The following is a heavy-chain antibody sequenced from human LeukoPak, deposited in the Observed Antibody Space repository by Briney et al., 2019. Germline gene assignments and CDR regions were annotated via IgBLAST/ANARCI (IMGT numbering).Heavy chain of an antibody. Sequence: GGSLRLSCAASGFTFDDYAMHWVRQAPGKGLEWVSGISWNSGSIGYADSVKGRFTISRDNAKNSLYLQMNSLRAEDTALYYCAEDRYYDSSGLDYWGQGTLVTVSS. CDR2: ISWNSGSI. D-gene: IGHD3-22*01. CDR3: AEDRYYDSSGLDY. CDR1: GFTFDDYA. V-gene: IGHV3-9*01. J-gene: IGHJ4*02.